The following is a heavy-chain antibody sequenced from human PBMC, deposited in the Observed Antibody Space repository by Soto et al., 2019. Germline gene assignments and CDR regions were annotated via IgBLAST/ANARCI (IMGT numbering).Heavy chain of an antibody. CDR1: GFSLSTSGVG. CDR3: AHTAGYRGYCSGGSCEY. CDR2: IYWDDDK. J-gene: IGHJ4*02. V-gene: IGHV2-5*02. Sequence: QITLKESGPTLVKPTQTLTLTCTFSGFSLSTSGVGVGWIRQPPGKALEWLALIYWDDDKRYSPSLKSRLTITKDTSKNQVVLTMTNMDPVDTATYYCAHTAGYRGYCSGGSCEYWGQGTLVTVSS. D-gene: IGHD2-15*01.